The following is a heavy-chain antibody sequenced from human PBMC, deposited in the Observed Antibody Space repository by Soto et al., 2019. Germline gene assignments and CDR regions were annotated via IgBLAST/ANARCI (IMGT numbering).Heavy chain of an antibody. Sequence: QVQLVQSGAEVKKPGSSVKVSCKASGGTFSSYTISWVRQAPGQGLEWVGGIIPRFGTINYAQEFQGRLTIAADTSTSTAYMELTSLGSDDTAVYYCARKVASSDDAFDIWGQGTLVTVSS. CDR3: ARKVASSDDAFDI. V-gene: IGHV1-69*06. CDR1: GGTFSSYT. CDR2: IIPRFGTI. J-gene: IGHJ3*02.